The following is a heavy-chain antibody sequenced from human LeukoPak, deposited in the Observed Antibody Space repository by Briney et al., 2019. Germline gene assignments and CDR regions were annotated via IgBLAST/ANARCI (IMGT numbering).Heavy chain of an antibody. Sequence: NPGGSLRLSCAASGFTVSSNYMSWVRQPPGKGLEWIGSIYYSGSTYYNPSLKSRVTISVDTSKNQFSLKLSSVTAADTAVYYCARVGTMVRGVIHDDAFDIWGQGTMVTVSS. CDR3: ARVGTMVRGVIHDDAFDI. J-gene: IGHJ3*02. CDR1: GFTVSSNY. CDR2: IYYSGST. V-gene: IGHV4-39*07. D-gene: IGHD3-10*01.